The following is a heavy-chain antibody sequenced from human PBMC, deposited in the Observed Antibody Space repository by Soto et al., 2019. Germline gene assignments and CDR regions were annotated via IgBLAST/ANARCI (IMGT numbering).Heavy chain of an antibody. CDR2: INHSGST. D-gene: IGHD4-17*01. J-gene: IGHJ6*03. V-gene: IGHV4-34*01. Sequence: PSETLSLTCAVYGGSFSGYYWSWIRQPPGKGLEWIGEINHSGSTNYNPSLKSRVTISVDTSKNQFSLKLSSVTAADTAVYYCARGSTYGDYDRVSYYYYMDVWGKGTTVTVSS. CDR3: ARGSTYGDYDRVSYYYYMDV. CDR1: GGSFSGYY.